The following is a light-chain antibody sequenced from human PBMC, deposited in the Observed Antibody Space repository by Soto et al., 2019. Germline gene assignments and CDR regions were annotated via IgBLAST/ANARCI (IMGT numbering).Light chain of an antibody. J-gene: IGLJ2*01. Sequence: QSVLTQPRSVSGSPGQSITISCSGTIRDIGGYNFISWYQQHPGAAPKIIIYDVSKRPSGVPDRFSGSTSGNTASLTISGLQAEADAFYYCCSYAGSNTLAFGGGTKLTVL. CDR2: DVS. CDR3: CSYAGSNTLA. V-gene: IGLV2-11*01. CDR1: IRDIGGYNF.